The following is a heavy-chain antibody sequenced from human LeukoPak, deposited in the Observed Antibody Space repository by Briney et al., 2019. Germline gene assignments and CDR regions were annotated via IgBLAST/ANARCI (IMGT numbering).Heavy chain of an antibody. J-gene: IGHJ4*02. V-gene: IGHV4-34*01. CDR1: GGSFSGYY. CDR2: MNRSGYT. D-gene: IGHD2-2*01. Sequence: SETLSLTCAVNGGSFSGYYWTWIRQPPGKGLEWIAEMNRSGYTTYNPSLKRRVTMSVDTSKNQLSLKVRSVTAADTAVYYCVRGQGYLSIHFDLWGQVNVVIVSS. CDR3: VRGQGYLSIHFDL.